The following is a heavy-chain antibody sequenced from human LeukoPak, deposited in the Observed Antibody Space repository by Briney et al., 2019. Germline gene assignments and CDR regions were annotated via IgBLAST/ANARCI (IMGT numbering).Heavy chain of an antibody. D-gene: IGHD3-3*01. V-gene: IGHV3-23*01. CDR2: ISGSGGST. CDR3: AKVLAFWSGEYFDY. Sequence: GGSLRLSCAASGFTFSSYAMHWVRQAPGKGLEWVSAISGSGGSTYYADSVKGRFTISRDNTKNTLYLQMNSLRAEDTAVYYCAKVLAFWSGEYFDYWGQGTLVTVSS. CDR1: GFTFSSYA. J-gene: IGHJ4*02.